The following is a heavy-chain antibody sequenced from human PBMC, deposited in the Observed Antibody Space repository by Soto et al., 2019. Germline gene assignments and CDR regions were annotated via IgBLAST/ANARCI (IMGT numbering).Heavy chain of an antibody. V-gene: IGHV2-26*01. J-gene: IGHJ3*02. Sequence: QVTLKESGPVLVKPTETLTLTCTVSGFSLSNARMGVSWIRQPPGKALEWLAHIFSNDEKSYSTSLKSRLTIPKDTSKSQVVLTMTNMDPVDTATYYCAQATMEYSSSSYDAFDIWGQGTMVTVSS. CDR3: AQATMEYSSSSYDAFDI. CDR2: IFSNDEK. CDR1: GFSLSNARMG. D-gene: IGHD6-6*01.